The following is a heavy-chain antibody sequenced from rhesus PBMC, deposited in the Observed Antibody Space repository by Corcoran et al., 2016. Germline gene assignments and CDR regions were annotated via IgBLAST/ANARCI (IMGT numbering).Heavy chain of an antibody. J-gene: IGHJ6*01. Sequence: EVQLVQSGAEVKRPGESLKISCKTFGYRFTNYWINWGRRMTGKGLEWMGAIDPSYSETRYSPSFQGQVTISADKSISTTYLQWSSLKASDSATDYCAKESHYGLDSWGQGVVVTVSS. CDR2: IDPSYSET. V-gene: IGHV5-2*01. CDR3: AKESHYGLDS. CDR1: GYRFTNYW.